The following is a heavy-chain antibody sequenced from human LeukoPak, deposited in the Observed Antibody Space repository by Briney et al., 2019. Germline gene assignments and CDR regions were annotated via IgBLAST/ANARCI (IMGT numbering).Heavy chain of an antibody. D-gene: IGHD3-22*01. Sequence: SETLSLTCTVSGGSISSSSYYWGWIRQPPGKGLKWIGSIYYSGSTYYNPSLKSRVTISVDTSKNQFSLKLSSVTAADTAVYYCARHATYYYDSSGPLDYWGQGTLVTVSS. CDR3: ARHATYYYDSSGPLDY. V-gene: IGHV4-39*01. CDR1: GGSISSSSYY. CDR2: IYYSGST. J-gene: IGHJ4*02.